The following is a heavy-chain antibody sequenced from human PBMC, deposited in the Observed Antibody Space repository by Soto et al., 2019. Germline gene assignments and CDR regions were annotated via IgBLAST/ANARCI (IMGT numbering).Heavy chain of an antibody. CDR2: ISWNSGSR. J-gene: IGHJ3*02. V-gene: IGHV3-9*01. D-gene: IGHD4-17*01. CDR1: GFTFDDYA. Sequence: EVQLVESGGGLVQPGRSLRLSCAASGFTFDDYAMHWVRQAPGKGLEWVSGISWNSGSRGYADSVKGRFTISRDNAKNYLDLQMNSLRAEDTALYYCAKGDDYGDRKEAFDIWGQGTRVTVPS. CDR3: AKGDDYGDRKEAFDI.